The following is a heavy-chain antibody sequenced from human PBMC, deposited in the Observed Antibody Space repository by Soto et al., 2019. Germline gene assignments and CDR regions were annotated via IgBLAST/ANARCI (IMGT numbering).Heavy chain of an antibody. CDR2: IIPIFGTA. CDR3: AGTIFEFYGMDV. J-gene: IGHJ6*02. V-gene: IGHV1-69*01. Sequence: QVQLVQSGAEVKKPGSSVKVSCKASGVTFSSYAISWVRQAPGQGLGWMGGIIPIFGTANYAQKLQGKVTITGDESTSKAYMELSSLRSEATAVYYCAGTIFEFYGMDVWGQGTTVTVSS. D-gene: IGHD3-3*01. CDR1: GVTFSSYA.